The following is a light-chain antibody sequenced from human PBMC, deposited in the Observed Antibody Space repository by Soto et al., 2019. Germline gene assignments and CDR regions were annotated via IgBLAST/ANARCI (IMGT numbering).Light chain of an antibody. CDR2: GAS. J-gene: IGKJ2*01. V-gene: IGKV3-15*01. CDR1: QTITTN. Sequence: EILMTQSPATLSVSPGERATLSRRASQTITTNVAWYQHKPGQAPRLLIYGASTRATGVPARFSGSGSGTEFTLTISSLQSEDFAVYFCQQYNNWPYTFGPGAKLEIK. CDR3: QQYNNWPYT.